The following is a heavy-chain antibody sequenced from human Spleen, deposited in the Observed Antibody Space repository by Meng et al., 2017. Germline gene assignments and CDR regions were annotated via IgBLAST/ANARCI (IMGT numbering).Heavy chain of an antibody. CDR1: GFTFSSYS. CDR2: ISSSSSYI. J-gene: IGHJ3*02. Sequence: ESLKISCAASGFTFSSYSMNWVRQAPGKGLEWVSSISSSSSYIYYADSVKGRFTISRDNAKNSLYLQMSSLRAEDTALYYCAKEDGDYEPGNTFDIWGQGTMVTVSS. CDR3: AKEDGDYEPGNTFDI. D-gene: IGHD4-17*01. V-gene: IGHV3-21*04.